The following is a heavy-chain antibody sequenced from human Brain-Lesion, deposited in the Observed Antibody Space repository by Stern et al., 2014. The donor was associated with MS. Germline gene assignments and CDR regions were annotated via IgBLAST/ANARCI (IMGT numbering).Heavy chain of an antibody. V-gene: IGHV4-31*03. CDR3: ARGARYSDSSGYYFYFDY. J-gene: IGHJ4*02. CDR2: IYYTGSD. CDR1: GGSINSGGYY. Sequence: QVQLVESGPGLVKPSQTLPLTCTVSGGSINSGGYYWSWIRQYPGKGLEWIGYIYYTGSDYYDPSLKSRLSMSIDTSKNQFSLNLNSVTAADTAVYYCARGARYSDSSGYYFYFDYWGQGTLVTVSS. D-gene: IGHD3-22*01.